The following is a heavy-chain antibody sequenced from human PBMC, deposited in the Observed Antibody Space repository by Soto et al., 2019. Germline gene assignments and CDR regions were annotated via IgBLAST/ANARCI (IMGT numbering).Heavy chain of an antibody. CDR2: INHSGST. CDR1: GGSFSGYY. CDR3: ARRSPRYCSSTRCFRYFDL. Sequence: QVQLQQWGAGLLKPSETLSLTCAVYGGSFSGYYWSWIRQPPGKGLEWIGEINHSGSTNYNPSLTSRVTMSVATSKNQFSLKLSSVTATDTAVYYCARRSPRYCSSTRCFRYFDLWGRGTLVTVSS. J-gene: IGHJ2*01. V-gene: IGHV4-34*01. D-gene: IGHD2-2*01.